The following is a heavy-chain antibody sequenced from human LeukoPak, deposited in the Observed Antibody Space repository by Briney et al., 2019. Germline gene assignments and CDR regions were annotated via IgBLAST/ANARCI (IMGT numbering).Heavy chain of an antibody. J-gene: IGHJ4*02. D-gene: IGHD5-18*01. Sequence: SGESLKISCKASGYSFTSYWIGWVRQVPGKGLEWMGIIDPSDSETRHTPSFQGQVTISVDKSLTTAYLQWNSLKASDTAMYYCARQTAMGRSGDYWGQGTLVTVPS. CDR3: ARQTAMGRSGDY. CDR2: IDPSDSET. CDR1: GYSFTSYW. V-gene: IGHV5-51*01.